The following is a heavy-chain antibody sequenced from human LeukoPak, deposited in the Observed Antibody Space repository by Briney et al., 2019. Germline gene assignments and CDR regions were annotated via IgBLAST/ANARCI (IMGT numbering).Heavy chain of an antibody. J-gene: IGHJ5*02. D-gene: IGHD6-13*01. V-gene: IGHV1-2*02. CDR1: GYTFTGYY. Sequence: ASVKVSCKASGYTFTGYYMHWVRQAPGQGLEWMGWINPNSGGTNYAQKFQGRVTTTRDTSISTAYMELSRLRSDDTAVYYCARDIAAAGTGWFDPWGQGTLVTVSS. CDR2: INPNSGGT. CDR3: ARDIAAAGTGWFDP.